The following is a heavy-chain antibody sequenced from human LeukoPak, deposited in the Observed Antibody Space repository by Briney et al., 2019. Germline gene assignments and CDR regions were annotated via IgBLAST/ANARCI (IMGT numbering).Heavy chain of an antibody. D-gene: IGHD5-24*01. CDR1: RFTFRNYG. Sequence: QPGGSLRLSCAASRFTFRNYGMHWVRQAPGKGLEWVAVIWYDGSEKYYVDSVKGRFTISRDNSKNTLYLQMNSLRAEDTAVYYCARDQYGRQMATKYFDYWGQGTLVTVSS. CDR2: IWYDGSEK. J-gene: IGHJ4*02. V-gene: IGHV3-33*01. CDR3: ARDQYGRQMATKYFDY.